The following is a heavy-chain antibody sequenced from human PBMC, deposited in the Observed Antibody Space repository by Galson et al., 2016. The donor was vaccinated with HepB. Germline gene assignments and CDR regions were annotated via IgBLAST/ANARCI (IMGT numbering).Heavy chain of an antibody. J-gene: IGHJ4*02. CDR3: ARDGGRGYTYGYFDY. CDR1: GFTFSTYS. D-gene: IGHD5-18*01. V-gene: IGHV3-48*02. CDR2: ISSRSSTV. Sequence: SLRLSCAASGFTFSTYSMNWVRQAPGKGLEWVSYISSRSSTVYHADSLKGRFTISRDNAKNSLYLQMNSLRDEDTAVFYCARDGGRGYTYGYFDYWGRGTLVTVSS.